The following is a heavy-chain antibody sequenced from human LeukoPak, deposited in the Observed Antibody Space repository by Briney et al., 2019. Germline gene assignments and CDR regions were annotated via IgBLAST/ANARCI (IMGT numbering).Heavy chain of an antibody. CDR2: IYYSGST. J-gene: IGHJ4*02. D-gene: IGHD3-16*01. CDR3: AGVWGDQGVWYFDY. Sequence: PSETLSLTCAVYGGSFSSYYWSWIRQPPGKGLEWIGYIYYSGSTNYNPSLKSRVTISVDTSKNQFSLKLSSVTAADTAVYYCAGVWGDQGVWYFDYWGQGTLVTVSS. CDR1: GGSFSSYY. V-gene: IGHV4-59*01.